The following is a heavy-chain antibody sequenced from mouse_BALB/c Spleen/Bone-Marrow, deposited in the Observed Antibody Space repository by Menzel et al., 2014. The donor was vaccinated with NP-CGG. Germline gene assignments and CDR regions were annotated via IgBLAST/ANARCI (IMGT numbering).Heavy chain of an antibody. J-gene: IGHJ2*01. CDR3: ARDMGGILFDS. D-gene: IGHD4-1*01. CDR1: GFTFTDYY. V-gene: IGHV7-3*02. Sequence: EVKLMESGGGLVQPGGSLRLSCATSGFTFTDYYMNWVRQPPGEALEWLAFIRNKANGYTTEYSASVKGRFTISRDNSQSNLYLHMNTLRAEDSATYYCARDMGGILFDSWGQGTTLTVSS. CDR2: IRNKANGYTT.